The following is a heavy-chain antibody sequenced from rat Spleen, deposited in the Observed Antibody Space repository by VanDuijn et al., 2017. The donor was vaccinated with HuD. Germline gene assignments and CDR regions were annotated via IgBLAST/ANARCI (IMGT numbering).Heavy chain of an antibody. CDR1: GFTFSDYY. Sequence: EVQLVESGGGQVQPGRSLKLSCAASGFTFSDYYMAWVRQAPTKGLEWVASISYDGGSTYYRDSVKGRFTISRDNAKSTLYLQMDSLRSEDTATYYCARSATDYWGQGVMVTVSS. J-gene: IGHJ2*01. D-gene: IGHD1-11*01. V-gene: IGHV5-7*01. CDR3: ARSATDY. CDR2: ISYDGGST.